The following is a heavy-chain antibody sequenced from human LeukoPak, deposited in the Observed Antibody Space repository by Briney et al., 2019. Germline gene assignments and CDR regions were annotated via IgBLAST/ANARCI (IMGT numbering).Heavy chain of an antibody. D-gene: IGHD3-3*01. V-gene: IGHV1-46*01. CDR2: INPSGGST. Sequence: ASVKVSCKASGYTFTSYYMHWVRQAPGQGLEWMGRINPSGGSTSYAQKFQGRVTMTRDTSTSTVYMELSSLRSEDTAVYYCARAYYDFWSGYLNSHYYYYGMDVWGQGTTVTVSS. J-gene: IGHJ6*02. CDR3: ARAYYDFWSGYLNSHYYYYGMDV. CDR1: GYTFTSYY.